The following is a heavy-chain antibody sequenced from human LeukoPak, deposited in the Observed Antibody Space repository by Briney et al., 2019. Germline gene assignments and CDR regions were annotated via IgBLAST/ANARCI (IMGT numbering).Heavy chain of an antibody. CDR1: GFTFSSFG. CDR3: AELGITMIGGV. V-gene: IGHV3-21*01. J-gene: IGHJ6*04. D-gene: IGHD3-10*02. Sequence: GGSLRLSCVASGFTFSSFGMNWVRQAPGKGLEWVSSISSSSTYIYYADSVKGRFTISTDNAKNSLYLQMNSLRAEDTAVYYCAELGITMIGGVWGKGTTVTISS. CDR2: ISSSSTYI.